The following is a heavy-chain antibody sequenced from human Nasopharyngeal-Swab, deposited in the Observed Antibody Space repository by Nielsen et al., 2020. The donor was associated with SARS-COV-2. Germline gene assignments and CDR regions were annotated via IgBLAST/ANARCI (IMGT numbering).Heavy chain of an antibody. D-gene: IGHD3-10*01. Sequence: VRQMPGKGLEWMGRIDPSDSYTNYSPSFQSHVTISADKSISTAYLQWSSLKASDTAMYYCAASRGPGSYYYGSGDQSMDVWGQGTTVTVSS. CDR3: AASRGPGSYYYGSGDQSMDV. J-gene: IGHJ6*02. V-gene: IGHV5-10-1*01. CDR2: IDPSDSYT.